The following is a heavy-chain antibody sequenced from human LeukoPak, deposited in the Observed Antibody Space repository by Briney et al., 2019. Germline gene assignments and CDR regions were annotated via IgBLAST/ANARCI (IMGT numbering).Heavy chain of an antibody. CDR2: INVYNGNT. D-gene: IGHD1-26*01. CDR1: GGTFTSYG. CDR3: ARVEWELLRAFDY. V-gene: IGHV1-18*01. J-gene: IGHJ4*02. Sequence: ASVKVSCKASGGTFTSYGINWVRQAPGQGLEWMGWINVYNGNTNNAQKLQGRVTMTTDTSTSTAYMELRSLRSDDTAVYYCARVEWELLRAFDYWGQGTLVTVSS.